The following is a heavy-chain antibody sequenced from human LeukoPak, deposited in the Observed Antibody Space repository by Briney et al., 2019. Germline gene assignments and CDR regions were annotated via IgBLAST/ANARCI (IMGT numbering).Heavy chain of an antibody. Sequence: ASVKVSCKASGYTFTNYNFNWVRQAPGQGLEWMGGMNPNSGNTDYAQKFQGRVTMIRITSISTAYMELSSLRSEDTAVYYCARGPPGYPFDYWGQGTLVTVSS. CDR3: ARGPPGYPFDY. CDR1: GYTFTNYN. J-gene: IGHJ4*02. D-gene: IGHD1-1*01. V-gene: IGHV1-8*01. CDR2: MNPNSGNT.